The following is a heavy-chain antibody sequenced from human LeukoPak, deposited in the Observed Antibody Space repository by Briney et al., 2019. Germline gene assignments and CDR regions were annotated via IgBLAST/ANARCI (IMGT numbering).Heavy chain of an antibody. Sequence: GASVKVSCKASGYTFTGYYMHWVRQAPGQGLEWMGWINPNSGGTNYAQKFQGRATMTRDTSISTAYMELSRLRSDDTAVYYCARPSRVELRDAFDIWGQGTMVTVSS. D-gene: IGHD1-26*01. J-gene: IGHJ3*02. CDR3: ARPSRVELRDAFDI. CDR2: INPNSGGT. V-gene: IGHV1-2*02. CDR1: GYTFTGYY.